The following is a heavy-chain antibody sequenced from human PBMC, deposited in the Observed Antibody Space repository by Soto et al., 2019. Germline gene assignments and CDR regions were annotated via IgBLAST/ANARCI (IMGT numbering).Heavy chain of an antibody. CDR2: INPNSGGT. J-gene: IGHJ6*02. V-gene: IGHV1-2*04. D-gene: IGHD6-13*01. CDR3: ARVDRGPIAAARTVPNYYRMDV. Sequence: ASVKVSCKTSGYTFTGYYMHWVRQAPGQGLEWMGWINPNSGGTNYAQKFQGWVTMTRDTSISTAYMELSRLRSDDTAVYYCARVDRGPIAAARTVPNYYRMDVWGQGTTATVS. CDR1: GYTFTGYY.